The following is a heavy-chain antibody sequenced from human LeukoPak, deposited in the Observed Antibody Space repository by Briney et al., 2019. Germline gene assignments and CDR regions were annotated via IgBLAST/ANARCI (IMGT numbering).Heavy chain of an antibody. J-gene: IGHJ4*02. V-gene: IGHV1-18*01. CDR2: ISAYNGNT. CDR3: ARAESPWLQPFSLDY. CDR1: GYTFTSYG. D-gene: IGHD5-24*01. Sequence: ASVKVSCKASGYTFTSYGISWVRQAPGQGLEWMGWISAYNGNTNYAQKLQGRVTMTTDTSTSTACMELRSLRSDDTAVYYCARAESPWLQPFSLDYWGQGTLVTVSS.